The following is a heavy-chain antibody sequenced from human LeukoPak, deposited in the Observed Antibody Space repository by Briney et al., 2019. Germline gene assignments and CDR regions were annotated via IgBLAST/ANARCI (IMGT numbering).Heavy chain of an antibody. CDR1: GFTFSSYA. Sequence: GGSLRLSCAASGFTFSSYAMSWVRQAPGKGLEWVSAISGSGGSTYYADSAKGRFTISRDNSKNTLYLQMNSLRAEDTAVYYCAKCSRLGGIYSYGYYWGQGTLVTVSS. J-gene: IGHJ4*02. CDR3: AKCSRLGGIYSYGYY. V-gene: IGHV3-23*01. CDR2: ISGSGGST. D-gene: IGHD5-18*01.